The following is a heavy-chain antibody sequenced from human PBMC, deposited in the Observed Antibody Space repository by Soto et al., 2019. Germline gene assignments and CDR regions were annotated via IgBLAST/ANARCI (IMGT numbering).Heavy chain of an antibody. CDR1: GYTFTSYD. CDR3: ARGRIAVAGTFFRYYGMDV. D-gene: IGHD6-19*01. Sequence: ASVKVSCKASGYTFTSYDINWVRQATGQGLEWMGWMNPNSGNTGYAQKFQGRVTMTRNTSISTAYMELSSLRSEDTTVYYCARGRIAVAGTFFRYYGMDVWGQGTTVTVSS. J-gene: IGHJ6*02. V-gene: IGHV1-8*01. CDR2: MNPNSGNT.